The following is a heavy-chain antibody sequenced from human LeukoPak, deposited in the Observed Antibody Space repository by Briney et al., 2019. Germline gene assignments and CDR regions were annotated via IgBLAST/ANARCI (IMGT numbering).Heavy chain of an antibody. J-gene: IGHJ3*02. Sequence: KASETLSLTCTVSGGSISSYYWSWIRQPPGKGLEWIGYIYYSGSTNYNPSLKSRVTISVDTSKNQFSLKLSSVTAADTAVYYCARRPLTMKTAFDIWGQGTMVTVSS. V-gene: IGHV4-59*08. CDR2: IYYSGST. CDR1: GGSISSYY. CDR3: ARRPLTMKTAFDI. D-gene: IGHD3-22*01.